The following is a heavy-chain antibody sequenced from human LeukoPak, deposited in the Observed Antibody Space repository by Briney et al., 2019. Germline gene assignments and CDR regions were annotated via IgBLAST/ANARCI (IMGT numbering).Heavy chain of an antibody. V-gene: IGHV4-61*02. D-gene: IGHD4-17*01. CDR1: GGSISSGSSY. CDR2: FYTGGST. J-gene: IGHJ4*02. Sequence: SETLSLTCTVSGGSISSGSSYWYWFRQPPGKGLEWVGRFYTGGSTNYNPSLKSRVTISVDTSKNQFSLNLSSVTAADTAVYFCATTFSGDRDYWGQGTLVTVSS. CDR3: ATTFSGDRDY.